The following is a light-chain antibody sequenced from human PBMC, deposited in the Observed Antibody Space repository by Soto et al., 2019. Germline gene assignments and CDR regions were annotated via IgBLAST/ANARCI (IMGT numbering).Light chain of an antibody. V-gene: IGKV1-5*03. J-gene: IGKJ2*01. CDR2: KAS. CDR1: QSIGTW. Sequence: DIQMTQSPSTLSAFVGDRVTITCRASQSIGTWLAWYQQKPGKAPKPLIYKASSLESGVPSRFSGSESGTEFTLTISSLQPDDFATYYCQQYNSYPRTFGQGNKLEIK. CDR3: QQYNSYPRT.